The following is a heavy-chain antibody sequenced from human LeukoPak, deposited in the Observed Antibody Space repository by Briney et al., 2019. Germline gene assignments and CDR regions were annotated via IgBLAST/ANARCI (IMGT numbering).Heavy chain of an antibody. CDR2: INWNGGST. D-gene: IGHD3-16*01. J-gene: IGHJ4*02. Sequence: PGGSLRLSCAASGFTFDDYGMSWVRQAPGKGLEWVSGINWNGGSTGYADSVRGRFTISRDNAKNSLYLQMNSLRAEDKALYYCARDKTGDLDYWGQGTLVTVSS. V-gene: IGHV3-20*04. CDR1: GFTFDDYG. CDR3: ARDKTGDLDY.